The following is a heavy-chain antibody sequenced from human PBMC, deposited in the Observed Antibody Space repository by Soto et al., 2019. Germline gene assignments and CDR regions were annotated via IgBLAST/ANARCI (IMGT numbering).Heavy chain of an antibody. CDR1: GGTFSSYA. CDR3: ATPGYSSSSRWFDP. J-gene: IGHJ5*02. CDR2: IIPIIGTA. D-gene: IGHD6-6*01. V-gene: IGHV1-69*13. Sequence: AASVKVSCKASGGTFSSYAISWVRQAPGQGLEWMGGIIPIIGTANYAQKFQGRVTITADESTSTAYMELSSLRSEDTAVYYCATPGYSSSSRWFDPWGQGTLVTVSS.